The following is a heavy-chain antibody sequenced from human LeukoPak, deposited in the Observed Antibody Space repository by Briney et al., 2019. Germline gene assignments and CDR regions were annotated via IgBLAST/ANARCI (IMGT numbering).Heavy chain of an antibody. CDR1: GYTFTSYA. Sequence: ASVKVSCEASGYTFTSYAMHWVRQAPGQRLEWMGWINAGNGNTKYSQKFQGRVTITRDTSASTAYMELSSLRSEDTAVYYCARDASYGDLRYYYGMDVWGQGTTVTVSS. V-gene: IGHV1-3*01. D-gene: IGHD4-17*01. CDR3: ARDASYGDLRYYYGMDV. J-gene: IGHJ6*02. CDR2: INAGNGNT.